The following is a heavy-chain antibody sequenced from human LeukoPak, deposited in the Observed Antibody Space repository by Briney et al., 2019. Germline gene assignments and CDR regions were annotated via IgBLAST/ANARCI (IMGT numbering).Heavy chain of an antibody. CDR1: GGSLTGYY. V-gene: IGHV4-34*01. Sequence: PSETLSLTCAVYGGSLTGYYRGWIRQPPGKGLEWIGEINHSGSTNYNPSLKSRVTISVDTSKNQFSLKLSSVTAADTAVYYSARDGDYPTPLNWFDPWGQGTLVTVSS. D-gene: IGHD4-17*01. CDR2: INHSGST. CDR3: ARDGDYPTPLNWFDP. J-gene: IGHJ5*02.